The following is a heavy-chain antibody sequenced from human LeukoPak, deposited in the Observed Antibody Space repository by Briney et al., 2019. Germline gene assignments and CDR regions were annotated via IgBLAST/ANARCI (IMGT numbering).Heavy chain of an antibody. J-gene: IGHJ6*03. V-gene: IGHV1-2*02. CDR2: INPNSGGT. CDR3: ARWLQQNYYYYMDV. Sequence: GASVKVSCKASGYTFTNYYIHWVRQAPGQGLEWMGWINPNSGGTNYAQKFQGRVTMTRDTSISTAYMELSRLRSDDTAVYYCARWLQQNYYYYMDVWGKGTTVTVSS. D-gene: IGHD5-24*01. CDR1: GYTFTNYY.